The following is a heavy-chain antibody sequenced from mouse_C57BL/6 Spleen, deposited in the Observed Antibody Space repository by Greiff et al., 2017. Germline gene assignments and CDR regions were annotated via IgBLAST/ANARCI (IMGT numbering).Heavy chain of an antibody. Sequence: QVQLQQSGAELVRPGASVTLSCKASGYTFTDYEMPWVKQTPVHGLEWIGAIDPETGGTAYNQKFKGKAILTADKSSSTAYMELRSLTSEDSAVYYCTRAEDSTVVAFDYWGQGTTLTVSS. CDR1: GYTFTDYE. V-gene: IGHV1-15*01. D-gene: IGHD1-1*01. J-gene: IGHJ2*01. CDR2: IDPETGGT. CDR3: TRAEDSTVVAFDY.